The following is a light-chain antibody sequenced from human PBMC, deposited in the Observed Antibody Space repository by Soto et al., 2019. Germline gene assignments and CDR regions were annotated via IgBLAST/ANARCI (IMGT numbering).Light chain of an antibody. J-gene: IGKJ4*01. CDR3: QQYYSTPQLT. CDR1: QSVLYSSNNKNY. CDR2: WAS. V-gene: IGKV4-1*01. Sequence: DIVMTQSPDSLAVSLGERATINCKSSQSVLYSSNNKNYXAWYQQKPGQPPKLLIYWASTRESGVPDRFSGXXXGTDFTLTISSLXXXXXXXYYCQQYYSTPQLTFGGGTKVEIK.